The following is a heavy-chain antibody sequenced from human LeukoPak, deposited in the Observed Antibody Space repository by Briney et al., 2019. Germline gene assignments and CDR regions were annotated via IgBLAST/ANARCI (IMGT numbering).Heavy chain of an antibody. Sequence: SVKVSCKASGGTFSSYAISWVRQAPGQGLEWMGGIIPIFGTANYAQKSQGRVTITADESTSTAYMELSSLRSEDTAVYYCAAYCSGGSCYSEGGYYYGMDVWGKGTTVTVSS. D-gene: IGHD2-15*01. CDR2: IIPIFGTA. J-gene: IGHJ6*04. V-gene: IGHV1-69*13. CDR3: AAYCSGGSCYSEGGYYYGMDV. CDR1: GGTFSSYA.